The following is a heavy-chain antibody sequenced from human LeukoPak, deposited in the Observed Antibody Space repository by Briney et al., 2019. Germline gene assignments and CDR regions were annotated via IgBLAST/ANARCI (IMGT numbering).Heavy chain of an antibody. J-gene: IGHJ4*02. CDR1: GYTFTGYY. V-gene: IGHV1-2*02. CDR3: ARDRPSNLYYDSSGYTEYYFDY. Sequence: ASVKVSCKASGYTFTGYYMHWVRQAPGQGLEWMGWINPNSGGTNYAQKFQDRVTMTRDTSISTAYMELSRLRSDDTAVYYCARDRPSNLYYDSSGYTEYYFDYWGQGTLVTVSS. D-gene: IGHD3-22*01. CDR2: INPNSGGT.